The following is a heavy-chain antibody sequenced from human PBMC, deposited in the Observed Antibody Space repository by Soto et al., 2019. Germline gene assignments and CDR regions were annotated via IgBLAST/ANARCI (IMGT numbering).Heavy chain of an antibody. CDR2: ISWNSGSI. V-gene: IGHV3-9*01. CDR3: AKDTGAQWLEVAGALDI. CDR1: GFTFSSYW. Sequence: PGGSLRLSCAASGFTFSSYWMHWVRQAPGKGLEWVSGISWNSGSIGYADSVKGRFTISRDNAKNSLYLQMNSLRAEDTALYYCAKDTGAQWLEVAGALDIWGQGTMVTVSS. D-gene: IGHD6-19*01. J-gene: IGHJ3*02.